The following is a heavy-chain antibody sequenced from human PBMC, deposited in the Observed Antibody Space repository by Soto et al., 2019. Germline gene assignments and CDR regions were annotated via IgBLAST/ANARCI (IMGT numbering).Heavy chain of an antibody. J-gene: IGHJ4*02. CDR3: TSYIAAAGTDY. Sequence: GGSLRLSCAASGFTFSGSAMHWVRQASGKGLEWVGRIRSKANSYATAYAASVKGRFTISRDDSKNTAYLQMNSLKTEDTAVYYCTSYIAAAGTDYWGQGTLVTVSS. CDR2: IRSKANSYAT. CDR1: GFTFSGSA. D-gene: IGHD6-13*01. V-gene: IGHV3-73*01.